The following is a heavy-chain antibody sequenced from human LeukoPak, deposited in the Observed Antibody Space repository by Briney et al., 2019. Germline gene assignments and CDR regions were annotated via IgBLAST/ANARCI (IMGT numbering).Heavy chain of an antibody. J-gene: IGHJ4*02. D-gene: IGHD3-10*01. V-gene: IGHV4-34*01. Sequence: NPSETLSLTCAVYGGSFSGYYWSWIRQPPGKGLEWIGEINHSGSTNYNPSLKSRVTISVDTSKNQFSLKLSSVTAADTAVYYCARPYLYGSGSYQYWGQGTLVTVSS. CDR2: INHSGST. CDR1: GGSFSGYY. CDR3: ARPYLYGSGSYQY.